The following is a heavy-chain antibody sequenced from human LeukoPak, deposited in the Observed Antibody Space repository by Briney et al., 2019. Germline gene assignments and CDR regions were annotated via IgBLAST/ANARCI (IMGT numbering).Heavy chain of an antibody. J-gene: IGHJ4*02. CDR2: ISSGTSTI. CDR1: GFTFSSYG. D-gene: IGHD4/OR15-4a*01. CDR3: ARDAVLSA. Sequence: GGSLRLSCVASGFTFSSYGMNWVRQAPGKGLEWVSYISSGTSTIYYADSVKGRFTISRDNAKNSLYLQMNSLRAEDTAVYYCARDAVLSAWGQGTLVTVSS. V-gene: IGHV3-48*04.